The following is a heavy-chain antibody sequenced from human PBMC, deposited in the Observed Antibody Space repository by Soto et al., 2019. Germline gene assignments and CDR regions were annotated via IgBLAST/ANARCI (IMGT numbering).Heavy chain of an antibody. CDR3: ARDFIVVVPAGYYYYGMDV. V-gene: IGHV3-21*01. Sequence: EVQLVESGGGLVKPGGSLRLSCAASGFTFSSYSMNWVRQAPGKGLEWVSSISSSSSYIYYADSVKGRFTISRDNAKNSLYLQMSSLGAEDTAVYYCARDFIVVVPAGYYYYGMDVWGQGTTVTVSS. CDR2: ISSSSSYI. D-gene: IGHD2-2*01. J-gene: IGHJ6*02. CDR1: GFTFSSYS.